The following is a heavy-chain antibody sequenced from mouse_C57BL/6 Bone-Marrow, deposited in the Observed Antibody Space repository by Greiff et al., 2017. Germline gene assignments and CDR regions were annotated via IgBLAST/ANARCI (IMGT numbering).Heavy chain of an antibody. V-gene: IGHV1-81*01. J-gene: IGHJ3*01. CDR3: ASLVLRCWFAY. CDR1: GYTFTSSG. Sequence: QVQLKESGAELARPGASVKLSCKASGYTFTSSGISWVKQRTGQGLEWIGEIYPRSGNTYYNEKFKGKATLTADKSSSTAYMQLRSLTSEDSAVYFCASLVLRCWFAYWGQGTLVTVSA. D-gene: IGHD1-1*01. CDR2: IYPRSGNT.